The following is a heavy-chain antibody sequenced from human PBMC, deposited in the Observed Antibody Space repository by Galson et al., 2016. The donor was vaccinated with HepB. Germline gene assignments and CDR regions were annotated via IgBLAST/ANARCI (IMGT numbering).Heavy chain of an antibody. CDR3: AAHSGTNSWGRTALVS. CDR2: ISAYNGNT. V-gene: IGHV1-18*01. CDR1: GNFFTTYT. Sequence: SVKVSCKAAGNFFTTYTFPWVRQAPGLGLEWMAWISAYNGNTHSAQRLQGRVTLTRDTFTSTAYMELRSLTFDDTAVYYCAAHSGTNSWGRTALVSRGQGTLVTVSS. D-gene: IGHD1-26*01. J-gene: IGHJ4*02.